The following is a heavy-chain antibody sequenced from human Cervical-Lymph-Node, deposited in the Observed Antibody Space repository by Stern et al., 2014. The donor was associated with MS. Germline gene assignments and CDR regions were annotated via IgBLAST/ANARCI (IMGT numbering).Heavy chain of an antibody. CDR2: ITNVGST. D-gene: IGHD1-1*01. Sequence: VQLVQSGGGVIQPGGSLRLSCTASGFPVSRDYMTWVRQAPGKGLAWVSLITNVGSTFYTDSVKGRFTISRDDSKNTVYLHMTSLRAEDTAMYYCARDTSSPERSDWWGQGTLVTVSS. J-gene: IGHJ4*02. V-gene: IGHV3-53*01. CDR3: ARDTSSPERSDW. CDR1: GFPVSRDY.